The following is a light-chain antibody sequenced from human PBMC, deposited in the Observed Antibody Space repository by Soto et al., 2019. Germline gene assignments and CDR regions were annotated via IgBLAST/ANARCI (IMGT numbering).Light chain of an antibody. CDR1: QGISSY. Sequence: IQLTQSPSSLSASVGARVTITCRASQGISSYLAWYQQKPGKAPKLLIYAASTLQSGVPSRFSGSGSGTDFTLTISSLQPEDFATYYCQQLNSYLPLTFGGGTKVDIK. CDR2: AAS. J-gene: IGKJ4*01. V-gene: IGKV1-9*01. CDR3: QQLNSYLPLT.